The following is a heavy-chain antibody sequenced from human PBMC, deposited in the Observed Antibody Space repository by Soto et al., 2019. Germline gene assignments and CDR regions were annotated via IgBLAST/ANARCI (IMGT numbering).Heavy chain of an antibody. Sequence: QGHLEQSGGEVKKPGASVQVSCRALDYTFITYGLSWVRQAPGQGLEWMGLINPYNGNTVYAQKFQGRVTMTRDTSTDTAYMELMSLRFNDTAVYYCARISYPALQGAFDIWGHGTMVTVSS. V-gene: IGHV1-18*04. CDR1: DYTFITYG. D-gene: IGHD3-3*01. CDR2: INPYNGNT. CDR3: ARISYPALQGAFDI. J-gene: IGHJ3*02.